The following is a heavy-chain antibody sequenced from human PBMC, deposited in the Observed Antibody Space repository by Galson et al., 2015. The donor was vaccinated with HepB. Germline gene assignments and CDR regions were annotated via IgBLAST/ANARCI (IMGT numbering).Heavy chain of an antibody. V-gene: IGHV3-21*01. CDR1: GFTFSSYS. Sequence: SLRLSCAASGFTFSSYSMNWVRQAPGKGLEWVSSISSSSSYIYYADSVKGRFTISRDNAKNSLYLQMNSLRAEDTAVYYCARDRYQLPYGLDYWGQGTLVTVSS. J-gene: IGHJ4*02. CDR2: ISSSSSYI. CDR3: ARDRYQLPYGLDY. D-gene: IGHD2-2*02.